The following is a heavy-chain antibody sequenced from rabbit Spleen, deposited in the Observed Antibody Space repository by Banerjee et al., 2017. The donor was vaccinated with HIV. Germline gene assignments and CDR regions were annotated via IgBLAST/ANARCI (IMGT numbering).Heavy chain of an antibody. CDR2: INIITGKS. D-gene: IGHD8-1*01. CDR3: ARDLVVVIGWNFNL. V-gene: IGHV1S45*01. J-gene: IGHJ4*01. Sequence: QEQLEESGGDLVKPEGSLTLTCKASGVSFSDKDVMCWVRQAPGKGLEWIACINIITGKSVYASWASGRLIMSRTSSTTVTLKMTSLTAADTATYFCARDLVVVIGWNFNLWGQGTLVTVS. CDR1: GVSFSDKDV.